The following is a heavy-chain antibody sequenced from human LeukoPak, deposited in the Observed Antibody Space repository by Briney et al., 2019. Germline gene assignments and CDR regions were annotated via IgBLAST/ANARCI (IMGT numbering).Heavy chain of an antibody. CDR1: GFTFSSYA. CDR2: ISGSGDNT. D-gene: IGHD3-22*01. Sequence: GGSLRLFCAVSGFTFSSYAMCWVRQAPGKGLEWVSGISGSGDNTYYADSVKGRFTISRDNSKNTLYVQVNSLGTEDTTAYYCAKGSYYDSSGSIYFDYWGQRTLVTVSS. CDR3: AKGSYYDSSGSIYFDY. J-gene: IGHJ4*02. V-gene: IGHV3-23*01.